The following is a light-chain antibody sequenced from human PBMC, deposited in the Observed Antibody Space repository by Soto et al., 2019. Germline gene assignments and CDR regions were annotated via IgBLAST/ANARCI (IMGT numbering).Light chain of an antibody. V-gene: IGKV3-20*01. CDR2: GAS. CDR1: QSVKSNS. CDR3: QQYGDSPPYS. Sequence: EIVLTQSPGTLSLSPGERAALSCRASQSVKSNSVAWYQQRPGQAPRLLIYGASSRAAGIPDRFSGSGSGIDFTLTISRLEPDDFAVYFCQQYGDSPPYSFGQGTKLEIK. J-gene: IGKJ2*03.